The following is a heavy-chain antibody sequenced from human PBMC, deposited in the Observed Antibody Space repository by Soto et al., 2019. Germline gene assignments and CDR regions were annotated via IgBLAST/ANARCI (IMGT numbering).Heavy chain of an antibody. CDR2: INGGNGKK. D-gene: IGHD2-21*02. Sequence: QVQLVQSGAEVKKPGASVKISCKTSGYTFTYYAIHWVRQAPGQGLEWMGWINGGNGKKKYSEKFQGRVTITRDTSADTAHMELSSLRSEDTAIYYCGKSVVTAQNWYFDLWGRGTLVTVSS. V-gene: IGHV1-3*01. CDR1: GYTFTYYA. J-gene: IGHJ2*01. CDR3: GKSVVTAQNWYFDL.